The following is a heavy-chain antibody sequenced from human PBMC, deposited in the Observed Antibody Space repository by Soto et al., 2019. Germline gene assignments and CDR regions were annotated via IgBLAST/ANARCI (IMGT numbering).Heavy chain of an antibody. CDR2: IYYSGST. D-gene: IGHD2-15*01. J-gene: IGHJ4*02. CDR1: GGSISSGDYY. CDR3: ARERDWSGGGDY. V-gene: IGHV4-30-4*01. Sequence: SETLSLTCTVSGGSISSGDYYWSWIRQPPGKGLEWIGYIYYSGSTYYNPSLKSRVTISVDTSKNQFSLKLSSVTAADTAVYYCARERDWSGGGDYWGQGTLVTVSS.